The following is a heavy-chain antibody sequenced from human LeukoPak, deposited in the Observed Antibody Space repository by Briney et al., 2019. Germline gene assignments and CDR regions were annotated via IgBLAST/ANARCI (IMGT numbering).Heavy chain of an antibody. CDR3: AKPDRGPYFDY. CDR1: GGSFSGYY. J-gene: IGHJ4*02. V-gene: IGHV4-34*01. Sequence: SETLSLTCAVYGGSFSGYYWSWIRQPPGKGLEWIGEINHSGSTNYNPSLKSRVTISVDTSKNQFSLKLSSVTAADTAVYYCAKPDRGPYFDYWGQGTLVTVSS. CDR2: INHSGST. D-gene: IGHD1-26*01.